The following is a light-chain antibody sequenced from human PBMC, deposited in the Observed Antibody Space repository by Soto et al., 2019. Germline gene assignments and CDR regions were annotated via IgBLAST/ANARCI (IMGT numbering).Light chain of an antibody. J-gene: IGKJ1*01. V-gene: IGKV3-20*01. CDR3: QQYRDLPQT. CDR1: QSVRSNY. CDR2: NSS. Sequence: EIVLTQSPGTLSWSPGERATLSCRASQSVRSNYLAWYQQKHGQAPRLLIYNSSTRATGIPDRFSGSGSGTDFTLTISRLEPEDFALYYCQQYRDLPQTFGQGTQVEIK.